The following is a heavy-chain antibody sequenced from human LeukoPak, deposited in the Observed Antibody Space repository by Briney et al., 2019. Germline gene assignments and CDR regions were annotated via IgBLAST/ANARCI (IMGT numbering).Heavy chain of an antibody. CDR1: GYTLTSYG. V-gene: IGHV1-18*01. CDR2: ISAYNGNT. CDR3: ARDRSIAVASEIDY. Sequence: ASVKVSCKASGYTLTSYGITWVRQAPGQGLEWMGWISAYNGNTIYAQKLQGRVTMTTDTSTSTAYMELRSLRSDDTAVYYCARDRSIAVASEIDYWGQGTLVTLSS. J-gene: IGHJ4*02. D-gene: IGHD6-19*01.